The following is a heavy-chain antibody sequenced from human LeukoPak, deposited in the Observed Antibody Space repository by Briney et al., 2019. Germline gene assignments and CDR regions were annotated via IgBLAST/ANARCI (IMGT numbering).Heavy chain of an antibody. D-gene: IGHD1-26*01. Sequence: GGSLRLSCAASGFTFDDYGTSWVRQAPGKGLEWVSGINWNGGSTGYADSVKGRFTISRDNAKNSRYLQMNSLRAEDTALYHCARVVSDLGSGSYTYYFDYWGQGTLVTVSS. CDR1: GFTFDDYG. J-gene: IGHJ4*02. CDR3: ARVVSDLGSGSYTYYFDY. V-gene: IGHV3-20*01. CDR2: INWNGGST.